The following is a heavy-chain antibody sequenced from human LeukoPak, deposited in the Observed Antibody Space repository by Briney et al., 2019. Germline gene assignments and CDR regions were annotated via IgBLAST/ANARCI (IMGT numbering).Heavy chain of an antibody. CDR2: IIPIFGTA. V-gene: IGHV1-69*05. Sequence: ASVKVSRKASGGTFSSYAISWVRQAPGQGLEWMGGIIPIFGTANYAQKFQGRVTITTDESTSTAYMELSSLRSEDTAVYYCASAPVGTTRYFDYWGQGTLVTVSS. CDR3: ASAPVGTTRYFDY. D-gene: IGHD1-7*01. J-gene: IGHJ4*02. CDR1: GGTFSSYA.